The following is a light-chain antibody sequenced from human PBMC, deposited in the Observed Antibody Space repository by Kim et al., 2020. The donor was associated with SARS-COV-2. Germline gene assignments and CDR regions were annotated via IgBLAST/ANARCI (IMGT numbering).Light chain of an antibody. V-gene: IGKV1-17*01. J-gene: IGKJ1*01. CDR3: LQYNNFPPT. CDR2: SAF. CDR1: QDIRND. Sequence: DIQMTQSPSSLSASVGDRVTITCRASQDIRNDLGWYQQKPGTAPRRLIYSAFRLQSGVPSRFSGSGSGTEFTLTISSLQPDDFATYYCLQYNNFPPTFGQGTKVDIK.